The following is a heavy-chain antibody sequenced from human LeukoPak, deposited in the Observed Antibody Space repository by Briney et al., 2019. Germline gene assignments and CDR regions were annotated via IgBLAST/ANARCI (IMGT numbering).Heavy chain of an antibody. J-gene: IGHJ5*02. Sequence: ASVKVSCKASGYTFTGYYMHWVRQAPGQGLEWMGWINPNSGGTNYAQKFQGRVTMTRDTSISTAYMELSRLRSDDTAVYYCARDETNYYGSGSYFLNWFDPWGQGTLVTVSS. CDR1: GYTFTGYY. D-gene: IGHD3-10*01. CDR3: ARDETNYYGSGSYFLNWFDP. CDR2: INPNSGGT. V-gene: IGHV1-2*02.